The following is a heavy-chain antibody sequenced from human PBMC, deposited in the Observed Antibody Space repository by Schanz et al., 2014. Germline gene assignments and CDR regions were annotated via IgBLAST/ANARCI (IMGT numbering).Heavy chain of an antibody. CDR2: INSGSNAI. V-gene: IGHV3-48*02. CDR1: GFTFTSYD. CDR3: VRDLGARFYGMDV. D-gene: IGHD2-15*01. J-gene: IGHJ6*02. Sequence: EVQLVESGGCLVQPGGSLRLSCAVSGFTFTSYDMNWVRQAPGKGLEWVAYINSGSNAIYYAESVRGRFTISRDNAKSSLSLHMNSLRDEDTAVYYCVRDLGARFYGMDVWGQGTTVTVSS.